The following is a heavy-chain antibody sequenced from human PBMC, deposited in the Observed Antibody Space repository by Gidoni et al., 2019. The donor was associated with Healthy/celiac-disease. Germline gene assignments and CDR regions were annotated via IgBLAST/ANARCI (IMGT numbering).Heavy chain of an antibody. CDR1: GYSFTSYW. Sequence: EVQLVQSGAEVQKRGESLKISVKGSGYSFTSYWIAWVRQIPGKGLEWMGTIYPGDSETRYSPYVRGQATISDDKSISTAYLQWSSLKAEDTAMYYCARRACGGDCRILDWGQGTLVTVSS. CDR3: ARRACGGDCRILD. CDR2: IYPGDSET. J-gene: IGHJ4*02. V-gene: IGHV5-51*03. D-gene: IGHD2-21*01.